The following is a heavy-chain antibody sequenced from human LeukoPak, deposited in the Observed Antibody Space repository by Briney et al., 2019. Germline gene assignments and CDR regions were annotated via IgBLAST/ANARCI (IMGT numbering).Heavy chain of an antibody. Sequence: GGSLRLSCEASGLSFSNSGMHWVRQAPGKGLGWVAMIWFDGSKTYYGDSVKGRFTISRDNSKNTVYLQMNSLRDEDTAVYYCAKDKGVRYFDYWGQGTLVTVSS. CDR2: IWFDGSKT. CDR3: AKDKGVRYFDY. D-gene: IGHD3-10*01. V-gene: IGHV3-33*06. J-gene: IGHJ4*02. CDR1: GLSFSNSG.